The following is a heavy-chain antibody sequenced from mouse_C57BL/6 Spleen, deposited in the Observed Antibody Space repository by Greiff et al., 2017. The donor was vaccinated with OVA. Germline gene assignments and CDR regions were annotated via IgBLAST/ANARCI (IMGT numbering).Heavy chain of an antibody. Sequence: VKLQQSGAELVKPGASVKISCKASGYAFSSYWMNWVKQRPGKGLEWIGQIYPGDGDTNYNGKFKGKATLTADKSSSTAYMQLSSLTSEDSAVYFCARFITTVVANAMDYWGQGTSVTVSS. CDR3: ARFITTVVANAMDY. CDR2: IYPGDGDT. D-gene: IGHD1-1*01. V-gene: IGHV1-80*01. CDR1: GYAFSSYW. J-gene: IGHJ4*01.